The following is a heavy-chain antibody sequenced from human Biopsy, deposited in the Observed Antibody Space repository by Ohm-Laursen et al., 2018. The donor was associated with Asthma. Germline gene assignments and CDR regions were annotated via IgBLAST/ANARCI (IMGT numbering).Heavy chain of an antibody. CDR3: ARVFESSEWGPFYHFGLDV. Sequence: SLRLSCTAFGFSFSNFAIHWVRQAPGKGLEWVGVISKDASTQDYADSVKGRFTISRDNAQKSLFLQMGSLRAEDTAIYYCARVFESSEWGPFYHFGLDVWGQGTTVAVSS. V-gene: IGHV3-30*07. J-gene: IGHJ6*02. D-gene: IGHD6-25*01. CDR1: GFSFSNFA. CDR2: ISKDASTQ.